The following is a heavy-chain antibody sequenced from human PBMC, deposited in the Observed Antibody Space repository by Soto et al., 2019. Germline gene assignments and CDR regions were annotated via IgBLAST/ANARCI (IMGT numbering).Heavy chain of an antibody. V-gene: IGHV4-34*02. Sequence: QVQLQQWGAGLLKPSETLSLTCAVHTESFSTYYCSWTRQPPGKGLEGIGEIHPFGDTNYNTSLSKRVIISLDASNNQFSLKFTSGVASVTDVSFCSRGREVHKVVRSWGHGTLVTGSS. CDR2: IHPFGDT. D-gene: IGHD2-15*01. J-gene: IGHJ4*01. CDR1: TESFSTYY. CDR3: SRGREVHKVVRS.